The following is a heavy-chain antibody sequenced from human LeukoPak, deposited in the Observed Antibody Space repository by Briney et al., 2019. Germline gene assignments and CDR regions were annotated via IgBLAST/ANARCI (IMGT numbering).Heavy chain of an antibody. CDR2: IYYSGST. J-gene: IGHJ4*02. CDR3: ARGGIAVAVSFDY. Sequence: SETLSLTCTDSGGSVSSYYWSWIRQPPGEGLERIGYIYYSGSTNYNPSLKSRVTISVDTSKNQFSLKLSSVTAADTAVYYCARGGIAVAVSFDYWGQGTLVTVSS. V-gene: IGHV4-59*02. CDR1: GGSVSSYY. D-gene: IGHD6-19*01.